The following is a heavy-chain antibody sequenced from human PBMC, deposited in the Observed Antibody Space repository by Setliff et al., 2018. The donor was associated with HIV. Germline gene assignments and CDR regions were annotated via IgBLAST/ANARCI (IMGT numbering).Heavy chain of an antibody. J-gene: IGHJ5*02. CDR2: IHYTGTG. CDR3: ATDRGMYYNELDP. D-gene: IGHD3-22*01. CDR1: GGSISSTSYY. V-gene: IGHV4-39*07. Sequence: SETLSLTCTVSGGSISSTSYYWVWIRQTPGKGLEWIGNIHYTGTGFYNPALRSRVTISVDTSKNQFSLKMNSVTAADAAVYYCATDRGMYYNELDPWGKGMLVTVSS.